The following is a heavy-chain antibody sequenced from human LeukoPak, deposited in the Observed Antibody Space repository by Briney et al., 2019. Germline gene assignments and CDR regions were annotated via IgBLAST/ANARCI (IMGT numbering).Heavy chain of an antibody. V-gene: IGHV4-59*08. D-gene: IGHD2/OR15-2a*01. CDR2: ISDIGSI. CDR1: GGSISSYY. Sequence: SETQSLTCTVSGGSISSYYWSWIRQPPGKGLEWIAYISDIGSINYNPSLKSRVTISLDTSKNQFSLKLSSVTAADTAVYYCAGHHPRNTVDFWGQGTLVTVSS. CDR3: AGHHPRNTVDF. J-gene: IGHJ4*02.